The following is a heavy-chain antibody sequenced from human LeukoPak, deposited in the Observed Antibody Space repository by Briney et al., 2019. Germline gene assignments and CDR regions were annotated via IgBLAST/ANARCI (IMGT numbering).Heavy chain of an antibody. Sequence: GGSLRLSCAASGFTFSSYAMSWVRQAPGKGLEWVANIKLDGSEKNYVDSVKGRFTISRDNAKNSLYLQMNSLTAEDTALYYCASNSPESAYRPLGYWGQGTLVTVSS. CDR1: GFTFSSYA. D-gene: IGHD1-14*01. J-gene: IGHJ4*02. CDR3: ASNSPESAYRPLGY. CDR2: IKLDGSEK. V-gene: IGHV3-7*01.